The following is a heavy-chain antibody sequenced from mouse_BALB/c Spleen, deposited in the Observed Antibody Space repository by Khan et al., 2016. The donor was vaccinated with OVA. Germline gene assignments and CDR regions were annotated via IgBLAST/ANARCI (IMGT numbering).Heavy chain of an antibody. D-gene: IGHD2-14*01. V-gene: IGHV3-6*02. J-gene: IGHJ2*01. CDR3: ASPNRYDGYYFDD. Sequence: EVQLQESGPGLVKPSQSLSLTCSVTDYSITSGYYWHWIRQFPGNKLEWMGYISYDGSNNYNPSLKNRISIPRDTSKNQFFLKLNSVTTEDTATYYCASPNRYDGYYFDDWGQGTTLTVSS. CDR2: ISYDGSN. CDR1: DYSITSGYY.